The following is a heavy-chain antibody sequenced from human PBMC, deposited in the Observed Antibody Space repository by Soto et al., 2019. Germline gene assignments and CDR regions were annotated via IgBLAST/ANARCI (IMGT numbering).Heavy chain of an antibody. CDR3: ARDRAAACKGAFGP. Sequence: GESLKISCAASGFTFSSYAMHWVRQAPGKGLEWVAVISYDGSNKYYADSVKGRFTISRDNSKNTLYLQMNSLRAEDTAVYYCARDRAAACKGAFGPWGQGTLVTVSS. V-gene: IGHV3-30-3*01. J-gene: IGHJ5*02. CDR1: GFTFSSYA. CDR2: ISYDGSNK. D-gene: IGHD6-13*01.